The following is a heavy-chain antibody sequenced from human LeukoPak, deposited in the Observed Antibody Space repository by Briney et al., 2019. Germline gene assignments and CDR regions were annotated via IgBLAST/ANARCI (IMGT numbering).Heavy chain of an antibody. D-gene: IGHD3-16*02. CDR3: ARQDYVWGSYRYDS. CDR1: GGSFSGYY. V-gene: IGHV4-34*01. CDR2: INHSGST. J-gene: IGHJ4*02. Sequence: SETLSLTCAVYGGSFSGYYWNWIRQPPGKGLEWIGEINHSGSTNYNPSLKSRVTISVDTSKNQFSLKLSSVTAADTAVYYCARQDYVWGSYRYDSWGQGTLVTVSS.